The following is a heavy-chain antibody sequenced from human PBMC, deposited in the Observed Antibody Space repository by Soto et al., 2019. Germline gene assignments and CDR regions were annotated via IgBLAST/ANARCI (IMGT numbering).Heavy chain of an antibody. V-gene: IGHV1-2*04. CDR1: GYTFTGYY. D-gene: IGHD6-19*01. CDR3: ARGGIAVAGKNYYYGMDV. J-gene: IGHJ6*02. CDR2: INPNSGGA. Sequence: ASVKVSCKASGYTFTGYYMHWVRQAPGQGLEWMGWINPNSGGANYAQKFQGWVTMTRDTSISTAYMELSRLRSDDTAVYYCARGGIAVAGKNYYYGMDVWGQGTTVTAP.